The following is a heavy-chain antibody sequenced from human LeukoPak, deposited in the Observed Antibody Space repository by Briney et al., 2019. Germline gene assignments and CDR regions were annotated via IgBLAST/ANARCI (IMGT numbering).Heavy chain of an antibody. Sequence: ASVKVSCKGSGYTLTELSMHWVRQAPGKGLEWMGGFDPEDGETIYAQKFQGRVTMTEDTSTDTAYMELSNLRSEDTAVYYCATDLRGYYDSSYDAFDIWGQGTMVTVSS. D-gene: IGHD3-22*01. V-gene: IGHV1-24*01. CDR1: GYTLTELS. CDR3: ATDLRGYYDSSYDAFDI. J-gene: IGHJ3*02. CDR2: FDPEDGET.